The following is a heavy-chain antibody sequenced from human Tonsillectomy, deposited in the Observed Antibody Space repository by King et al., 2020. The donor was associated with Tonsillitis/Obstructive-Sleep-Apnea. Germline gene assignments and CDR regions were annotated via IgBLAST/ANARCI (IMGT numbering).Heavy chain of an antibody. J-gene: IGHJ4*02. CDR3: AKDLLNSCTFDY. V-gene: IGHV3-30*18. D-gene: IGHD2-2*01. Sequence: VQLVESGGGVVQPGRSLRLSCAASGFTFSSYGMHWVRQAPGKGLEWVAIISYVEKNKFYADSVKGRFTISRDNSKSTLYLQMNSLRTDDTAVYYCAKDLLNSCTFDYWGQGTLVTVSS. CDR2: ISYVEKNK. CDR1: GFTFSSYG.